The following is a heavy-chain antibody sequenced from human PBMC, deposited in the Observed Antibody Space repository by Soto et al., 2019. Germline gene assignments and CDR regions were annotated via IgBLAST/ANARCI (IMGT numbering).Heavy chain of an antibody. D-gene: IGHD4-17*01. V-gene: IGHV3-30-3*01. Sequence: PGGSLRLSCAASGFTFISYAMHWVRQAPGKGLEWVAVISYDGSNKHYADSVKGRFTISRDNSKNTLYLQMNSLRAEDTAVYYCARTTGPSQNYYAVDVWGQGTTVTVSS. J-gene: IGHJ6*02. CDR2: ISYDGSNK. CDR3: ARTTGPSQNYYAVDV. CDR1: GFTFISYA.